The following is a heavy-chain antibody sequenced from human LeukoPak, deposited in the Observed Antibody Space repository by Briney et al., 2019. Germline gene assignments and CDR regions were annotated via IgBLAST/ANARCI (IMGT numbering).Heavy chain of an antibody. J-gene: IGHJ5*02. Sequence: GGSLRLSCAGSGFSFNYYDMNWVRQAPGKGLEWVSSISPKSDFIYYSDSVRGRFTISRDNAENSLYLQMNSLRAEDTAVYYCASADSSSSTCYFRRRWLDPCGQGTLVTVSS. CDR1: GFSFNYYD. CDR2: ISPKSDFI. CDR3: ASADSSSSTCYFRRRWLDP. V-gene: IGHV3-21*01. D-gene: IGHD2-2*01.